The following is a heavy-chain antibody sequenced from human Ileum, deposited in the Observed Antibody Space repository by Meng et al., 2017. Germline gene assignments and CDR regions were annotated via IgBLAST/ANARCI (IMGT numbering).Heavy chain of an antibody. D-gene: IGHD2-15*01. CDR3: VRHGGKYFDS. V-gene: IGHV4-4*02. CDR1: GGSISSSFY. J-gene: IGHJ4*02. CDR2: IYLAGSP. Sequence: QVQLQESGPGLVEPSGTLSLTCPVSGGSISSSFYWSWVRQSPGKGLEWIGQIYLAGSPNYSPSLESRVTISVDKSKNQFSLRLTSVTAADTAIFYCVRHGGKYFDSWGQGTLVTVSS.